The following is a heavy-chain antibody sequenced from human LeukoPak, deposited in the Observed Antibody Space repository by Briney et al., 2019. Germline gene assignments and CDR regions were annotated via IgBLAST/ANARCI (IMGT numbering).Heavy chain of an antibody. D-gene: IGHD3-22*01. CDR1: GYTLTGYH. J-gene: IGHJ3*02. CDR2: INPRSGGT. V-gene: IGHV1-2*02. CDR3: AREEEYYYDSSGYYHDAFDI. Sequence: ASVKVSCKASGYTLTGYHMHWVRQAPGQGLEWMGWINPRSGGTNYAQNFQGRVTMTTDTSTSTAYMELSRLRSDDTAVYYCAREEEYYYDSSGYYHDAFDIWGQGTMVTVSS.